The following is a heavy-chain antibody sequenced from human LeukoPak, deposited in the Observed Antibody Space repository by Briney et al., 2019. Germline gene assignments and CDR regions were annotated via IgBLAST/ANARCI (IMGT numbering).Heavy chain of an antibody. CDR1: GYTFASYY. D-gene: IGHD6-19*01. J-gene: IGHJ4*02. V-gene: IGHV1-46*01. Sequence: ASVKVSCKASGYTFASYYMHWVRQAPGQGLEWMGIINPSGGSTSYAQKFQGRVTMTRDTSTSTVYMELSSLRSEDTAVYYCATEQAVAGTIDYWGQGTLVTVSS. CDR2: INPSGGST. CDR3: ATEQAVAGTIDY.